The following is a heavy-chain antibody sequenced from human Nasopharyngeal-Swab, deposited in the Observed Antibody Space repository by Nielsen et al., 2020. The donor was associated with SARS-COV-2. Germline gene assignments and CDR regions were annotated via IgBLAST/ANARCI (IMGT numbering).Heavy chain of an antibody. CDR3: ARDRGGGYGDY. V-gene: IGHV3-69-1*01. CDR1: GFTFSPYT. CDR2: ITSGNSV. J-gene: IGHJ4*02. Sequence: GGSLRLSCATSGFTFSPYTMTWVRQAPGKGLEWLLYITSGNSVQYADSLWGRFTISRDNAKNSLYLQMNSLTAVDTRVYYCARDRGGGYGDYWGQGTLVTVSS. D-gene: IGHD5-12*01.